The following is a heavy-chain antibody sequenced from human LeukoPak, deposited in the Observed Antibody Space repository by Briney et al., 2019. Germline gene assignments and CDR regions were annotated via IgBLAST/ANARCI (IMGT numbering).Heavy chain of an antibody. D-gene: IGHD4-11*01. V-gene: IGHV4-59*08. CDR3: ARHGGDYPHLYDYCSMDV. CDR1: VGSIGSYY. Sequence: SETLSLTCSMSVGSIGSYYWSWIRQPPGRGLEWIGYNYNPSIKTRVTISLNTSKNHLSLNLTSVTAADTAVYYCARHGGDYPHLYDYCSMDVWGQGTTVTVS. J-gene: IGHJ6*02.